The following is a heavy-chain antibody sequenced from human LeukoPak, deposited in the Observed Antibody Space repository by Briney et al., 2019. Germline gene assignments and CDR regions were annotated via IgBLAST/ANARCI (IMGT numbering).Heavy chain of an antibody. V-gene: IGHV3-66*02. D-gene: IGHD3-3*01. Sequence: GGSLRLSCAASGFTFSNYAMHWVRQAPGKGLEWVSVIYSGGSTYYADSVKGRFTISRDNSKNTLYLQMNSLRTEDTAVYYCARDFDALDIWAQGTMVTVSS. J-gene: IGHJ3*02. CDR3: ARDFDALDI. CDR2: IYSGGST. CDR1: GFTFSNYA.